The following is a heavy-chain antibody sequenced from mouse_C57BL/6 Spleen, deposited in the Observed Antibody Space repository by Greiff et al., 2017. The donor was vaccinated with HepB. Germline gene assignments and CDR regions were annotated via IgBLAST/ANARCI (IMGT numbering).Heavy chain of an antibody. J-gene: IGHJ3*01. D-gene: IGHD2-5*01. CDR2: ISDGGSYT. V-gene: IGHV5-4*01. Sequence: DVQLVESGGGLVKPGGSLKLSCAASGFTFSSYAMSWVRQTPEKRLEWVATISDGGSYTYYPDNVKGRFTISRDNAKNNLYLQMSHLKSEDTAMYYCARSYSNSFAYWGQGTLVTVSA. CDR1: GFTFSSYA. CDR3: ARSYSNSFAY.